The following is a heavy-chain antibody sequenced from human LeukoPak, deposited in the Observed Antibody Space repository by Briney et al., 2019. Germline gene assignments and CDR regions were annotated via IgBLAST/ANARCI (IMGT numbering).Heavy chain of an antibody. J-gene: IGHJ4*02. D-gene: IGHD3-10*01. CDR2: IRYDGSNK. CDR1: GFTFSGYG. CDR3: ARNNYYGSGSYYVY. Sequence: GGSLRLSCAASGFTFSGYGMHWVRQAPGKGLEWVAFIRYDGSNKYYADSVKGRFTISRDNSKNTLYLQMNSLRAEDTAVYYCARNNYYGSGSYYVYWGQGTLVTVSS. V-gene: IGHV3-30*02.